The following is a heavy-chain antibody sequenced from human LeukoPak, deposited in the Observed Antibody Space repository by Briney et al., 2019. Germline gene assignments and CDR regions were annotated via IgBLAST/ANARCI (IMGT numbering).Heavy chain of an antibody. CDR1: GFPFSNHA. CDR3: VREAGYCASVCLKSNWFDP. V-gene: IGHV3-23*01. Sequence: GGSLRLSCAASGFPFSNHAMSWARQPPGKGLEWVSAISNGNTYYADSVRGRFTISRDDSKNMVYLQMNSLRGEDTALYYCVREAGYCASVCLKSNWFDPWGQGTLVTVSS. D-gene: IGHD2-21*02. J-gene: IGHJ5*02. CDR2: ISNGNT.